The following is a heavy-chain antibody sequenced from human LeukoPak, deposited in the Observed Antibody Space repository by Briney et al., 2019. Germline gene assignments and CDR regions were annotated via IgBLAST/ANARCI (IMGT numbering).Heavy chain of an antibody. D-gene: IGHD3-22*01. V-gene: IGHV4-39*07. CDR2: IYYSGST. J-gene: IGHJ4*02. CDR3: ARGLNYDSSGYLFDY. Sequence: SETLSLTCTVSGGSISSSSYYWGWIRQPSGKGLEWIGSIYYSGSTYYNPSLKSRVTISLDTSKNQCSLKLSSVTAADTAVYYCARGLNYDSSGYLFDYWGQGTLVTVSS. CDR1: GGSISSSSYY.